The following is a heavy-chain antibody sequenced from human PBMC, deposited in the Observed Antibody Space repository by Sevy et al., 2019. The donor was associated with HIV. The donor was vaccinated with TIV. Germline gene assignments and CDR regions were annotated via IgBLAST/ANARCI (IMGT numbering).Heavy chain of an antibody. Sequence: GGPRSPSLPASGFTFVKTGITWVRRAPGKGLEWVGRIKSKKDVGTTDYAAPVIGRFTISRDDSKSTLYLRMNSLKIEDTAVYYCTTMGWHGGFDIWGQGTMVTVSS. CDR3: TTMGWHGGFDI. V-gene: IGHV3-15*01. CDR1: GFTFVKTG. CDR2: IKSKKDVGTT. J-gene: IGHJ3*02. D-gene: IGHD4-17*01.